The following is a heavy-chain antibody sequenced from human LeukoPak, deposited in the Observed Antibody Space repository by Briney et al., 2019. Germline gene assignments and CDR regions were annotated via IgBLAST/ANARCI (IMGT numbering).Heavy chain of an antibody. CDR1: GFTLSSYS. D-gene: IGHD6-19*01. CDR3: ARESGGWEGPASFDY. Sequence: GGSLRLSCAASGFTLSSYSMNWVRQAPGKGLEWISYIDSDTYGNTIYYPHTVKGRFTISRDNSKNTLYLQMNSLRAEDTAVYYCARESGGWEGPASFDYWGQGTLVTVSS. J-gene: IGHJ4*02. CDR2: IDSDTYGNTI. V-gene: IGHV3-48*01.